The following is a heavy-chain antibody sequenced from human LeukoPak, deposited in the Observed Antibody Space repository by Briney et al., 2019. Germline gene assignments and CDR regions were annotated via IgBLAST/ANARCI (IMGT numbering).Heavy chain of an antibody. V-gene: IGHV4-34*01. CDR1: GGSFSVYY. Sequence: SEALSLTCAVYGGSFSVYYWCWIRQPPGKGLEWNGEINHSGSTNYNPYLKSRVTISVDTSKNQFSMKLSSVTAADTAVYYCARGWGITGTRPSYYYYYYYMDVWGKGTTVTVSS. CDR2: INHSGST. CDR3: ARGWGITGTRPSYYYYYYYMDV. J-gene: IGHJ6*03. D-gene: IGHD1-20*01.